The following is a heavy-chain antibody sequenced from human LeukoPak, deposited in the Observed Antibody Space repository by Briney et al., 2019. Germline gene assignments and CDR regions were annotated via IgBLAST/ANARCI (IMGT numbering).Heavy chain of an antibody. CDR1: GGSISSGAYY. CDR3: ARHAEESFDAFDI. V-gene: IGHV4-30-4*01. CDR2: IYYSGRT. D-gene: IGHD1-26*01. J-gene: IGHJ3*02. Sequence: PSQTLSLTCTVSGGSISSGAYYWRWIRQPPGKGLEWIGYIYYSGRTYYKPSLRSRVTISVDRSRNQFSLKLTSVTAADTAGYYCARHAEESFDAFDIWGQGTMVTVSS.